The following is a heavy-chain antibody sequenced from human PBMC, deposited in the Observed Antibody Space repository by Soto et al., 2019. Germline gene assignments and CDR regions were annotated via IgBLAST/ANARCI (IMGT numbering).Heavy chain of an antibody. J-gene: IGHJ3*02. D-gene: IGHD2-2*01. CDR1: GGSISSSNW. V-gene: IGHV4-4*02. CDR3: ARDFQLFGSTDAFDI. Sequence: SETLSLTCAVSGGSISSSNWWSWVRQPPGKGLEWIGEISHSGSTNYTPSLESRVTISIDKSRNHFSLTLSSVTAADTAIYYCARDFQLFGSTDAFDIWGQGTMVTVSS. CDR2: ISHSGST.